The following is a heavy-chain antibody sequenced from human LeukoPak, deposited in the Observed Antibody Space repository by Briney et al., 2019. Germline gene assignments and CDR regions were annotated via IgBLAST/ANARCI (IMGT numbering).Heavy chain of an antibody. CDR2: SNPSGGTT. Sequence: ASVKVSCNASGYTFTSYYVHWVRQAPGQGLEWMGISNPSGGTTSYAQKFQGRVTMTRDTSTSTVYMELSSLRSEDTAVYYCARGGGYSSGWYPLQYYYYGMDVWGQGTTVTVSS. CDR3: ARGGGYSSGWYPLQYYYYGMDV. D-gene: IGHD6-19*01. CDR1: GYTFTSYY. V-gene: IGHV1-46*01. J-gene: IGHJ6*02.